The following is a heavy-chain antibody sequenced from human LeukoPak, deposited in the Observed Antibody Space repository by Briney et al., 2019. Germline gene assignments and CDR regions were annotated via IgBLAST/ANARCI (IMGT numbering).Heavy chain of an antibody. CDR3: AKDVHSSSLWEGTPFDY. Sequence: PGGSLRLSCAASGFTFSSYAMSWLRQAPGKGLEWVSAISGSGGSTYYADSVKGRFTISRDNSKNTLYLQMNSLRAEDTAVYYCAKDVHSSSLWEGTPFDYWRQGTLVSVSS. D-gene: IGHD6-6*01. V-gene: IGHV3-23*01. CDR1: GFTFSSYA. CDR2: ISGSGGST. J-gene: IGHJ4*02.